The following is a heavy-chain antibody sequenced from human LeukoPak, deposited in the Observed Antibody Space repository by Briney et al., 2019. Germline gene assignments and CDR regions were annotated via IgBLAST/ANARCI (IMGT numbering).Heavy chain of an antibody. J-gene: IGHJ4*02. CDR2: IYYSGST. D-gene: IGHD3-10*01. Sequence: SETLSLTCTVSGGSISSYYWSWIRQPPGKGLEWIGYIYYSGSTNYNPSLKSRVTISVDTSKNQFSLKLSSVTAADTAVYYCARDGPYYYGSGSYLWGQGTLVTVSS. CDR1: GGSISSYY. CDR3: ARDGPYYYGSGSYL. V-gene: IGHV4-59*01.